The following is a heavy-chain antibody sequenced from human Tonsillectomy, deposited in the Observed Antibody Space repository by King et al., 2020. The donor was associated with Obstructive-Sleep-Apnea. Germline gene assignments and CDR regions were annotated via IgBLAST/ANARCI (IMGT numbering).Heavy chain of an antibody. Sequence: VPLQESGPGLVKPSETLSLSCTVSGGSISSYYWTWLRQPPGKGLEWIGYMFYNGSTYYNPSLKSRVTISVDTSKIQFSLTLTSVTAADTAVYYCARSSKYQVLLWGQGTLVTVSS. CDR3: ARSSKYQVLL. CDR1: GGSISSYY. CDR2: MFYNGST. V-gene: IGHV4-59*03. J-gene: IGHJ1*01. D-gene: IGHD5/OR15-5a*01.